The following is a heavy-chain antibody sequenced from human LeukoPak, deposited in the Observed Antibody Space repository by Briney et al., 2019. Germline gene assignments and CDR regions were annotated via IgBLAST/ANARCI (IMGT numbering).Heavy chain of an antibody. Sequence: SETLSLTCTVSGGSISSYYWSWIRQPPGKGLEWIGYIYYSGSTNYNPSLKSRVTISVDTSKSQFSLKLSSVTAEDTAVYYCARGRGGMTTVTHFDYWGQGTLVTVSS. CDR3: ARGRGGMTTVTHFDY. CDR2: IYYSGST. CDR1: GGSISSYY. D-gene: IGHD4-17*01. V-gene: IGHV4-59*01. J-gene: IGHJ4*02.